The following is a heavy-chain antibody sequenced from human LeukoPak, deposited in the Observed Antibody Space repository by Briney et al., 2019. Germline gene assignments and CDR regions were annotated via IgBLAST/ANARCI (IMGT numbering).Heavy chain of an antibody. CDR2: INANSGGT. J-gene: IGHJ4*02. D-gene: IGHD4-23*01. CDR3: ARDGHGGNSFDY. CDR1: GYTFTGYY. V-gene: IGHV1-2*02. Sequence: ASVKVSCKASGYTFTGYYMHWVRQAPGQGLEWMGWINANSGGTDYAQKFQDRVTMTRDTSISTAYMELSRPRSDDTAVYYCARDGHGGNSFDYWGQGTLVTVSS.